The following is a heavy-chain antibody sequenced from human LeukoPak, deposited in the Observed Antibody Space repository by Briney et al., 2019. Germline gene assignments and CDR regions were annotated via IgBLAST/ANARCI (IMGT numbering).Heavy chain of an antibody. Sequence: SETLSLTCEVNGGSFRDHYWSWIRQPPGSGLEWIAEIKAGGSTNYNPSLKSRVTISVDPSRSQISLRVTSVTAVDTAVYYCARTAVYNYGGAFYFDFWGQGALVTVSS. V-gene: IGHV4-34*01. CDR2: IKAGGST. CDR3: ARTAVYNYGGAFYFDF. D-gene: IGHD5-24*01. J-gene: IGHJ4*02. CDR1: GGSFRDHY.